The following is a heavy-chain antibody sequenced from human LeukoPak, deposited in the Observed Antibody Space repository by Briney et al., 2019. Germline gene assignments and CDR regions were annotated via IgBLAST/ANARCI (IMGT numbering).Heavy chain of an antibody. CDR2: ISWNSGSI. Sequence: QPGRSLRLSCAASGFTFDDYAMHWVRHAPGKDLEWVSGISWNSGSIVYADSVKGRFTISRDNAKNSLYLQMNSLRAEDTALYYCAKDSVARYCSGGSCYSDNWFDPWGQGTLVTVSS. J-gene: IGHJ5*02. CDR3: AKDSVARYCSGGSCYSDNWFDP. D-gene: IGHD2-15*01. CDR1: GFTFDDYA. V-gene: IGHV3-9*01.